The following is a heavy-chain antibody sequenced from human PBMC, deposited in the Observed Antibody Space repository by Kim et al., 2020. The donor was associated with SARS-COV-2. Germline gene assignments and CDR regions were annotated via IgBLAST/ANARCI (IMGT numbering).Heavy chain of an antibody. D-gene: IGHD3-16*02. Sequence: GGSLRLSCAASGFTFSDYYMSWIRQAPGKGLEWVSYISSSSSYTNYADSVKGRFTISRDNAKNSLYLQRNSLRAEDTAVYYCARVGYYYVWGSYRDYYYYYGMDVWGQGTTVTVSS. J-gene: IGHJ6*02. V-gene: IGHV3-11*05. CDR1: GFTFSDYY. CDR2: ISSSSSYT. CDR3: ARVGYYYVWGSYRDYYYYYGMDV.